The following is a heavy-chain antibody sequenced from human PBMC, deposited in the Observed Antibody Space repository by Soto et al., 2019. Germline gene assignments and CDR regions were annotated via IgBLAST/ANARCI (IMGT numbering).Heavy chain of an antibody. D-gene: IGHD3-9*01. Sequence: PSETLSLTCTVSGGSISSSSYYWGWIRHPPGKGLEWIGSIYYSGSTYYKQSLKSRVTISVDTSKNQFSLKLSSVTAADTAVYFCVGGPSLTGSFFESWGQGTPVT. CDR1: GGSISSSSYY. J-gene: IGHJ4*02. V-gene: IGHV4-39*01. CDR2: IYYSGST. CDR3: VGGPSLTGSFFES.